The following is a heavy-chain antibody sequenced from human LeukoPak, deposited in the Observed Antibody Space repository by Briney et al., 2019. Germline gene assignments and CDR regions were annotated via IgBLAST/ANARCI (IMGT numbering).Heavy chain of an antibody. D-gene: IGHD2/OR15-2a*01. J-gene: IGHJ4*02. Sequence: QPGGSLRLSCEASGFSFSTYSMSWVRRAPGKGLEWVSSIRGSGADKYYADSVKGRFSISRDNSQDTLSLQMNSLRAEDTAVYYCAKISWDGRGIFDWGRGTLVTVSS. CDR1: GFSFSTYS. CDR3: AKISWDGRGIFD. V-gene: IGHV3-23*01. CDR2: IRGSGADK.